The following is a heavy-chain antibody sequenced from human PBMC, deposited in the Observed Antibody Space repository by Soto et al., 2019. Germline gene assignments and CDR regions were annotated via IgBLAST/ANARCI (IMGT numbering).Heavy chain of an antibody. V-gene: IGHV4-34*01. D-gene: IGHD5-18*01. J-gene: IGHJ4*02. CDR1: GGSFSGYY. CDR3: AREPWGYSYGPNVDY. CDR2: INHSGST. Sequence: SETLSLTCAVYGGSFSGYYWSWIRQPPGKGLEWIGEINHSGSTNYNPSLKSRVTISVDTSKNQFSLKLSSVTAADTAVYYCAREPWGYSYGPNVDYWGQGTLVTVSS.